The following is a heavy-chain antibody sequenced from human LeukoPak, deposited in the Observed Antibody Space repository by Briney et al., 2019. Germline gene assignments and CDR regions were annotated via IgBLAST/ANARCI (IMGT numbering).Heavy chain of an antibody. V-gene: IGHV3-11*04. Sequence: GGSLRLSCVVSGFTFSDYYMTWIRQAPGKGLEWVSHISSSGGTKYYADSVKGRFTISRDNAKNSLYLQMNSLRAEDTAVYYCATLSYYALDYWGQGTLVTVSS. D-gene: IGHD3-10*01. CDR1: GFTFSDYY. CDR2: ISSSGGTK. J-gene: IGHJ4*02. CDR3: ATLSYYALDY.